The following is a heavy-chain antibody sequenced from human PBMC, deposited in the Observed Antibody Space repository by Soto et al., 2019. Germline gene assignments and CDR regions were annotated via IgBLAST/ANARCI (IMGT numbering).Heavy chain of an antibody. V-gene: IGHV3-30-3*01. D-gene: IGHD3-16*01. CDR2: ISYDGSNK. J-gene: IGHJ6*02. CDR1: GFTFSSYA. CDR3: ARAKEEWGYYYGMDV. Sequence: GGSLRLSCAASGFTFSSYAMHWVRQAPGKGLEWVAVISYDGSNKYYADSVKGRFTISRDNSKNTLYLQMNSLRAEDTAVYYCARAKEEWGYYYGMDVWGQGTTVTVSS.